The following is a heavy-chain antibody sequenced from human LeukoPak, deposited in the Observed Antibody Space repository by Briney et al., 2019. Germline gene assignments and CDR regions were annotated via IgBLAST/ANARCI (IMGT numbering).Heavy chain of an antibody. CDR3: ARGDYGLFDY. CDR1: GYSLTGFSSNG. CDR2: ISTYNANT. Sequence: ASVKVSCKASGYSLTGFSSNGISRVRRAPGQGLEGIGSISTYNANTNTAQKLHDRVTMTTHTSTNTPYMELRSLRFDDTAVYYCARGDYGLFDYWGQGTLVTVSS. D-gene: IGHD4-17*01. V-gene: IGHV1-18*01. J-gene: IGHJ4*02.